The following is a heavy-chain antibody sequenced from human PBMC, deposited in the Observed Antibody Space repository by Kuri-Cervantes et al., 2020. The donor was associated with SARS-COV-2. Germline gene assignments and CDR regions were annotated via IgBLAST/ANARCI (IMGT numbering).Heavy chain of an antibody. CDR3: AREVVVPAAGFDP. J-gene: IGHJ5*02. V-gene: IGHV3-30*19. CDR2: ISYDGSNK. Sequence: GESLKISCAASGFTFSSYGMHWARQAPGKGLEWVAVISYDGSNKYYADSVKGRFTISRDNSKNTLYLQMNSLRAEDTAVYYCAREVVVPAAGFDPWGQGTLVTVSS. D-gene: IGHD2-2*01. CDR1: GFTFSSYG.